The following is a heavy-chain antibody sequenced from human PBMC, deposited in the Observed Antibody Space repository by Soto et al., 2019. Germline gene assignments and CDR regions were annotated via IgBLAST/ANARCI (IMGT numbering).Heavy chain of an antibody. CDR1: GYTFTSYA. CDR2: INAGNGNT. Sequence: GASVKLYCKASGYTFTSYAMHWVRQAPGQRLEWMGWINAGNGNTKYSQKFQGRVTITRDTSASTAYMELSSLRSEVTAVYYCARGQYSSGWYGYWGQGTLVTVSS. V-gene: IGHV1-3*01. CDR3: ARGQYSSGWYGY. D-gene: IGHD6-19*01. J-gene: IGHJ4*02.